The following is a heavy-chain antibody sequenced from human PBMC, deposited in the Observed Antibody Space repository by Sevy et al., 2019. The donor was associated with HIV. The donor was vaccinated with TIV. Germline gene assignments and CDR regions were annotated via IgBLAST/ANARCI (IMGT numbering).Heavy chain of an antibody. CDR1: LYSFSNYW. CDR3: ARGARGTHTAYYYYGMDV. D-gene: IGHD1-1*01. Sequence: GESLKISCKGSLYSFSNYWIGWVRQMPGKGLEWMGIIYPSDSDTRHSPSFQGQVTISADKSINTAYLQWSSLKASDTAMYYCARGARGTHTAYYYYGMDVWGQGTMVTVSS. CDR2: IYPSDSDT. V-gene: IGHV5-51*01. J-gene: IGHJ6*02.